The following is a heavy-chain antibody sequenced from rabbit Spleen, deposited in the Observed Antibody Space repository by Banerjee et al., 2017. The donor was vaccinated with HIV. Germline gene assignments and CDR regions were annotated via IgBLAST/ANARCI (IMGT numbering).Heavy chain of an antibody. J-gene: IGHJ3*01. CDR3: ARDGAGGSYFAL. V-gene: IGHV1S45*01. D-gene: IGHD8-1*01. CDR1: GFSFSFSSSYY. Sequence: QEQLVEYGGDLVKPGASLTFTCKASGFSFSFSSSYYMCWVRQAPGKGLEWIACIYAGSGSSTYYASWAKGRFTISKTSSTTVTLQMTSLTAADTATYFCARDGAGGSYFALWGQGTLVTVS. CDR2: IYAGSGSST.